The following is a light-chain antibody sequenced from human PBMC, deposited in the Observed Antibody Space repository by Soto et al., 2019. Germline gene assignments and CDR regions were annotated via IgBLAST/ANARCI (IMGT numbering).Light chain of an antibody. Sequence: DIQMTQSPSTRSASVGDRVTITVRASQSMNNWLAWFQQKPGKAPKLLIYKASSLESGVPSRFSGSGSETEYSRTISSLQPDDFATYFCQQYNIFSLTFGQGTKVEI. J-gene: IGKJ1*01. CDR3: QQYNIFSLT. CDR1: QSMNNW. CDR2: KAS. V-gene: IGKV1-5*03.